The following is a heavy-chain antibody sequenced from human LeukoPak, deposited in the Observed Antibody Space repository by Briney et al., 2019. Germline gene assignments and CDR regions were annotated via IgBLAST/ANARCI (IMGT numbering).Heavy chain of an antibody. CDR3: ARGGVRTVTTSSGIIDMDV. Sequence: GASVKLSCKASGYTFTSYYMHWVRQAPGQGLEWMGWINPRDGSTTYAQKFQGRVTMTRDMSTCTVYLELSVLRSEDTAVYYCARGGVRTVTTSSGIIDMDVWGKGTTVTVSS. CDR1: GYTFTSYY. D-gene: IGHD4-17*01. J-gene: IGHJ6*03. CDR2: INPRDGST. V-gene: IGHV1-46*01.